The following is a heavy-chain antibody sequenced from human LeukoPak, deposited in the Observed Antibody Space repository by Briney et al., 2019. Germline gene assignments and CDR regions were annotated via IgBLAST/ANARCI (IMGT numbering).Heavy chain of an antibody. CDR2: ISWNSGTI. Sequence: GRSLRLSCAASGFTFDDYAMHWVRQAPGKGLEWVSVISWNSGTIAYADSVKGRFTISRDNSKNSLYLQMNSLRTEDTALYYCVKDLVAASENVRGWYPMDYWGQGTLATVSS. D-gene: IGHD6-19*01. CDR3: VKDLVAASENVRGWYPMDY. V-gene: IGHV3-9*01. J-gene: IGHJ4*02. CDR1: GFTFDDYA.